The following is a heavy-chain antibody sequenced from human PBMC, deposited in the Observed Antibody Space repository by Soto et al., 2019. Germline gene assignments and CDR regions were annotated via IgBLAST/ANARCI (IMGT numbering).Heavy chain of an antibody. CDR1: GGSISSRNW. J-gene: IGHJ4*01. D-gene: IGHD3-10*01. CDR2: IYHSETT. Sequence: QVQLQESGPGLVKPSGTLSLTCAVSGGSISSRNWWSWVRQSPGKGLEWIGEIYHSETTNYNPSLKSRITMSVDKSKNEFSPKLTSVTAADTAVYYCAREEGGSGRSNFDHWGQGTLVTVSS. V-gene: IGHV4-4*02. CDR3: AREEGGSGRSNFDH.